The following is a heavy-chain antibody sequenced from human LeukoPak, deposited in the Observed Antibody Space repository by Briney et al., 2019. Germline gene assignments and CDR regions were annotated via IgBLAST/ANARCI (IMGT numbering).Heavy chain of an antibody. CDR3: VIFDSGSDGAFDI. V-gene: IGHV4-39*07. Sequence: SSETLSLTCTLSSGSIRGNTHNWGWIRQSPGKGLEWIGSFSFRGSTYSGPSLKSRLVMSLDTSENQFSLKLSSVTAADTALYYCVIFDSGSDGAFDIWGQGTAVTVSS. CDR1: SGSIRGNTHN. J-gene: IGHJ3*02. D-gene: IGHD3-10*01. CDR2: FSFRGST.